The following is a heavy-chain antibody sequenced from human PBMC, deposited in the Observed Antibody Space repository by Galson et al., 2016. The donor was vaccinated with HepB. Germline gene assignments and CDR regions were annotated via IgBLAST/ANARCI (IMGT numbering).Heavy chain of an antibody. J-gene: IGHJ4*02. CDR2: ISATGGVT. CDR1: GFPFSSYA. CDR3: ASSTIRTGYHIDN. Sequence: SLRLSCAASGFPFSSYAMSWVRQSPGKGLEWVSGISATGGVTWYADSVKGRFTISRDNSGNTLYLEMNTLRAEDTAVYYCASSTIRTGYHIDNWGQGTLVTVSS. D-gene: IGHD3/OR15-3a*01. V-gene: IGHV3-23*01.